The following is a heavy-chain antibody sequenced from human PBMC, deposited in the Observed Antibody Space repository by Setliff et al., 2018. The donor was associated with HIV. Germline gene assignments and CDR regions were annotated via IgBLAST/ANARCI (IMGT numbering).Heavy chain of an antibody. D-gene: IGHD7-27*01. CDR3: ARQLSNSLDH. J-gene: IGHJ4*02. CDR2: INPHSGDT. Sequence: ASVKVSCKASGYGFTAYYLHWMRQAPGLGLEWMGRINPHSGDTHYAQKFQGRVTMTRDTSISTAYMELSGLRSDDTAMYYCARQLSNSLDHWGQGTLVTVSS. CDR1: GYGFTAYY. V-gene: IGHV1-2*06.